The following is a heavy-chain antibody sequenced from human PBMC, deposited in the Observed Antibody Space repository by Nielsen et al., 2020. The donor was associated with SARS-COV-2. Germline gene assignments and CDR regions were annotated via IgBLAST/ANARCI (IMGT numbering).Heavy chain of an antibody. CDR1: GSSISSGGYY. CDR2: IYYSGST. CDR3: ASAWYYDSSGYSTPYYYYGMDV. V-gene: IGHV4-31*03. Sequence: SETLSLTCTVSGSSISSGGYYWSWIRQHPGKGLEWIGYIYYSGSTYYNPSLKSRVTISVDTSKNQFSLKLSSVTAADTAVYYCASAWYYDSSGYSTPYYYYGMDVWGQGTTVTVSS. D-gene: IGHD3-22*01. J-gene: IGHJ6*02.